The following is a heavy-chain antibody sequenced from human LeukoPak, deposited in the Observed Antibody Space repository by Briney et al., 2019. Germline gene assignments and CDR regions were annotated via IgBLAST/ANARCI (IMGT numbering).Heavy chain of an antibody. V-gene: IGHV1-2*02. Sequence: GASVKVTCKSSGYSFAGYHMHWVRQAPGQGLEWMGWIRPNSGATNYAQNFRGRFTMTWDTSISTAFMDLSSLKSDDTAIYYCASDNTGLPPYDPWGQGTLVTVSS. D-gene: IGHD2-8*02. CDR2: IRPNSGAT. J-gene: IGHJ5*02. CDR3: ASDNTGLPPYDP. CDR1: GYSFAGYH.